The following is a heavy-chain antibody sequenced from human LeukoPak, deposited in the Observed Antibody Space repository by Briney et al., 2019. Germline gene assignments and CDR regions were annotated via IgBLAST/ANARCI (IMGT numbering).Heavy chain of an antibody. Sequence: PSETLSLTCTVSGGSISSSSYYWGWIRQPPGKGLEWIGSIYYSGSTYYNPSLKSRVTISVDTSKTQFSLKLSSVTAADTAVYYCARRDYDSSGYYYNWFDPWGQGTLVTVSS. CDR3: ARRDYDSSGYYYNWFDP. D-gene: IGHD3-22*01. CDR1: GGSISSSSYY. J-gene: IGHJ5*02. V-gene: IGHV4-39*01. CDR2: IYYSGST.